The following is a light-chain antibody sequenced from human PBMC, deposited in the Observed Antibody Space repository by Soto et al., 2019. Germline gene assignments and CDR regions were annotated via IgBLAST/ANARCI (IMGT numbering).Light chain of an antibody. CDR3: QQYVTSPWT. Sequence: EIVLTQSPGTLSLSPGERATLSCRASQSVGSNYLAWYQQKPGQAPRLLIYGASSRATGIPDRFSGSGSGTDFTLTISRLEPEDSAVYYCQQYVTSPWTFDQGTKVEIK. CDR1: QSVGSNY. CDR2: GAS. V-gene: IGKV3-20*01. J-gene: IGKJ1*01.